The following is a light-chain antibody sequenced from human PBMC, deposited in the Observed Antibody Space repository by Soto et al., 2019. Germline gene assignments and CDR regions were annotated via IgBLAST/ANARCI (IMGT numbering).Light chain of an antibody. V-gene: IGKV3-11*01. J-gene: IGKJ5*01. CDR3: RQRSDRLPIT. CDR2: DAS. Sequence: MVVTQSPDNLSLSPGERATLSCSASQSVSSNFAWYQQKPGQAPRLLIYDASSRATGIPARFSGSGSGTDFTLTISSLEPEDSAVYYCRQRSDRLPITFGHGSRLEI. CDR1: QSVSSN.